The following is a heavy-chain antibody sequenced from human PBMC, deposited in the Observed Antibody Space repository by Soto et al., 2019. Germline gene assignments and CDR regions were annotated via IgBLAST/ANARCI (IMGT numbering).Heavy chain of an antibody. J-gene: IGHJ4*02. CDR1: GGSISSSSYY. V-gene: IGHV4-39*02. CDR3: ARDRPQQTIFDY. CDR2: IYYSGST. Sequence: QLQLQESGPGLVKPSETLSLICAVSGGSISSSSYYWGWLRQPPGKGLEWIGSIYYSGSTYYNPSLKSRITISVDTSKNQFSLRLSSVTAADTAVYYCARDRPQQTIFDYWGQGTLVTVSS.